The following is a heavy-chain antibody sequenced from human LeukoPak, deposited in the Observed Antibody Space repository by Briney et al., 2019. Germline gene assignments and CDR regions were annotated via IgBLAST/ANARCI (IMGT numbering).Heavy chain of an antibody. V-gene: IGHV3-15*01. CDR2: IKTKTDGETT. CDR3: EDHAY. CDR1: GFSFSTAW. Sequence: PGGSLRLSCVASGFSFSTAWMTWVRQAPGKGLEWVGRIKTKTDGETTDYAAPVKGRFTISRDDYLQMNSLKTEDTAVYYCEDHAYWGQGTLVTVSS. J-gene: IGHJ4*02.